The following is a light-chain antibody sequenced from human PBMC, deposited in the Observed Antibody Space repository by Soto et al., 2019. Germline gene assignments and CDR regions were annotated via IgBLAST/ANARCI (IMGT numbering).Light chain of an antibody. CDR1: QGISSY. CDR3: QQINSYPIT. Sequence: DIQLTQSPSFLSASVGDRVTITCRASQGISSYLAWHQQKPGKAPQLLIHAASTLQSGVPSRFSGSGSGTEFTLTISSLQPEDSTTYYGQQINSYPITFGQGTRLEIK. J-gene: IGKJ5*01. CDR2: AAS. V-gene: IGKV1-9*01.